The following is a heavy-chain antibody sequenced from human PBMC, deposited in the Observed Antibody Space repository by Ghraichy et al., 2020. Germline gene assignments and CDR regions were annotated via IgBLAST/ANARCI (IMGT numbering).Heavy chain of an antibody. CDR3: ARDEGGWGGSSFDY. Sequence: SVKVSCKASGGTFSSYAISWVRQAPGQGLEWMGGIIPIFGIANYAQKFQGRVTITADKSTSTAYMELSSLRSEDTAVYYCARDEGGWGGSSFDYWGQGTLVTVSS. V-gene: IGHV1-69*10. CDR1: GGTFSSYA. D-gene: IGHD1-26*01. J-gene: IGHJ4*02. CDR2: IIPIFGIA.